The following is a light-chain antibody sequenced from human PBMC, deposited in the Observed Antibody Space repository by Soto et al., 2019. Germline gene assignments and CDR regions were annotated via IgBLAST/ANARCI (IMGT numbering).Light chain of an antibody. Sequence: EKVMTQSPATLSVSPGERDTLSCRASQSVSSNLAWYQQKPGQAPRLLIYGASTRATGIPARFSGSGSGTEFTLTISSLQSEDFAVYYCQQYNNWPPWTFGQGTKVDIK. CDR1: QSVSSN. CDR2: GAS. V-gene: IGKV3-15*01. J-gene: IGKJ1*01. CDR3: QQYNNWPPWT.